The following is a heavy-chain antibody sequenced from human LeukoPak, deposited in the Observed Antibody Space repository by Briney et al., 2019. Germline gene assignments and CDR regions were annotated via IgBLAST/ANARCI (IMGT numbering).Heavy chain of an antibody. J-gene: IGHJ3*02. CDR1: GYSFTSYW. CDR3: ARQSDSSGYLSLNAFDI. V-gene: IGHV5-51*01. CDR2: IYTGDSDT. Sequence: GESLKISCKGSGYSFTSYWIGWVRQMPGKGLEWMGIIYTGDSDTRYSPSFQGQVTISADKSISTAYLQLSSLKASDTAMYYCARQSDSSGYLSLNAFDIWGQGTMVTVSS. D-gene: IGHD3-22*01.